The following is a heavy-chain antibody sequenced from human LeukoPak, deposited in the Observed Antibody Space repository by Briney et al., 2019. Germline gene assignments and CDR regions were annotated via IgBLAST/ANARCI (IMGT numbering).Heavy chain of an antibody. CDR3: ASGGRPYYDSSGFVDY. J-gene: IGHJ4*02. Sequence: ASVKVSCKASGYTFTSYGFSWVRQAPGQGLEWMGWISAYNGNTNYAQKLQGRVTMTTDTSTSTAYMELRSLRSDDTAVYYCASGGRPYYDSSGFVDYWGQGTLVTVSS. D-gene: IGHD3-22*01. V-gene: IGHV1-18*01. CDR1: GYTFTSYG. CDR2: ISAYNGNT.